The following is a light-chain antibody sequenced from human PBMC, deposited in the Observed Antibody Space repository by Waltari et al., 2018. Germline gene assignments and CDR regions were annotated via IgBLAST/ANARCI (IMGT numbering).Light chain of an antibody. CDR1: QDIFSY. CDR3: QQYYTFLLT. Sequence: AIRMTQSPSSFSASTGDRVTITCRASQDIFSYLAWYQQKPGGAPKLLIYAASTLQSGVPSRFSGSGSGTDFTLSISSLQSEDFATYYCQQYYTFLLTFGGGTKVEIK. V-gene: IGKV1-8*01. CDR2: AAS. J-gene: IGKJ4*01.